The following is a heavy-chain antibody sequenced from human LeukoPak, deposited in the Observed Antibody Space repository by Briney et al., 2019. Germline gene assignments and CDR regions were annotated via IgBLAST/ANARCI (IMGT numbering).Heavy chain of an antibody. CDR1: GFTFSSYA. CDR2: ISYDGSNK. CDR3: ARVLQDSSGYYYDGSNYYYYYGMDV. Sequence: PGGSLRLSCSASGFTFSSYAMHWVRQAPGKGLEWVAVISYDGSNKYYADSVKGRFTISRDNSKNTLYLQMNSLRAEDTAVYYCARVLQDSSGYYYDGSNYYYYYGMDVWGQGTTVTVSS. J-gene: IGHJ6*02. V-gene: IGHV3-30-3*01. D-gene: IGHD3-22*01.